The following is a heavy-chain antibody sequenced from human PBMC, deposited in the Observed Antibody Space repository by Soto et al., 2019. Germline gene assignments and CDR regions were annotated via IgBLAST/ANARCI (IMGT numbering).Heavy chain of an antibody. CDR1: GFIFSSCS. CDR3: ALEIRPSPSSFHY. J-gene: IGHJ4*02. V-gene: IGHV3-21*01. CDR2: ISSSSSYI. Sequence: GGSLRLSFGASGFIFSSCSMTWVRQAPGKGLEWVSSISSSSSYIYYADSVKGRFTISRDKAKTSLHLHMNSLRAEDTAVYYYALEIRPSPSSFHYRDPAPLLTVS.